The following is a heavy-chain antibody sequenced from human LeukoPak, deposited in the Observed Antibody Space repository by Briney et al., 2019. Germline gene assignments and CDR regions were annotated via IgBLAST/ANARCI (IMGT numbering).Heavy chain of an antibody. CDR2: IYPGDSDT. CDR3: ARRPYYYDSRGYNFDS. D-gene: IGHD3-22*01. CDR1: GYSFTSYW. Sequence: GESLKISCKGSGYSFTSYWIGWVRQMPGKGQVWMGIIYPGDSDTKYSPSFQGQVTISADNSITTAYLQWSSLKASDTAMYYCARRPYYYDSRGYNFDSWGQGTLVTVSS. V-gene: IGHV5-51*01. J-gene: IGHJ4*02.